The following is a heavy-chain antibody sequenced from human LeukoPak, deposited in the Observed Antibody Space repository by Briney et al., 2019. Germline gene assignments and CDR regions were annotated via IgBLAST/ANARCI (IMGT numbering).Heavy chain of an antibody. V-gene: IGHV3-7*01. J-gene: IGHJ4*02. CDR2: IKQDGSEK. Sequence: GGSRRLSCAASGFTFSSYWMSWVRQAPGKGLEWVANIKQDGSEKYYVDSVKGRFTISRDNAKNSLYLQMNSLRAEDTAVYYCARVYYDILTGYPEYYFDYWGQGILVTVSS. CDR1: GFTFSSYW. CDR3: ARVYYDILTGYPEYYFDY. D-gene: IGHD3-9*01.